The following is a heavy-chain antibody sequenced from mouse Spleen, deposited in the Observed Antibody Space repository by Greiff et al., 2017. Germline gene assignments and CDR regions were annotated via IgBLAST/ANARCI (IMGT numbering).Heavy chain of an antibody. CDR1: GFTFSSYT. V-gene: IGHV5-9*01. D-gene: IGHD1-1*01. CDR3: ARHANYYGSSYGYAMDY. J-gene: IGHJ4*01. CDR2: ISGGGGNT. Sequence: EVMLVESGGGLVKPGGSLKLSCAASGFTFSSYTMSWVRQTPEKRLEWVATISGGGGNTYYPDSVKGRFTISRDNAKNTLYLQMSSLRSEDTALYYCARHANYYGSSYGYAMDYWGQGTSVTVSS.